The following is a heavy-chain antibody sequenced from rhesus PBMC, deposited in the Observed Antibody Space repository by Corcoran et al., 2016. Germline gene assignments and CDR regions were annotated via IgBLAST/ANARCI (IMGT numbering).Heavy chain of an antibody. J-gene: IGHJ4*01. CDR3: AGDHFGYSSGWLFDY. D-gene: IGHD6-31*01. CDR1: GGSISESYR. V-gene: IGHV4S10*01. CDR2: IYGSNTRT. Sequence: QVQLQESGPGVVKPSETLSLTCAVSGGSISESYRWSGSRQPPGKGPEWIGYIYGSNTRTNYDPSLNSRVTISRDTSKNQFSLKLVSVTAADTAVYYCAGDHFGYSSGWLFDYWGQGVLVSVSS.